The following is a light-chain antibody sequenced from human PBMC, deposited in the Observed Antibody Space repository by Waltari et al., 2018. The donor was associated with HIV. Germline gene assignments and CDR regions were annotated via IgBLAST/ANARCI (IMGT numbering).Light chain of an antibody. CDR1: SSDIGHSNY. J-gene: IGLJ2*01. V-gene: IGLV2-14*01. CDR3: SSYSIGNTLVV. CDR2: EVS. Sequence: QSALTQPASVSGSPGQSITISRTGTSSDIGHSNYVSWYQHFPGKAPKLIIFEVSYRPSGVSNRFSGAKSDNTAFLTVSGLRSEDEADYYCSSYSIGNTLVVFGGGTSLTVL.